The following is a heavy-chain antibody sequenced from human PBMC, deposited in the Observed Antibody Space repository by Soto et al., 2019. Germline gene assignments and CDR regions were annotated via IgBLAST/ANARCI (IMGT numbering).Heavy chain of an antibody. Sequence: SVKVSCKASGGTFSSYAISWVRQAPGQGLEWMGGIIPIFGTANYAQKFQGRVTITADESTSTAYMELSSLRSEDTAVYYCARVNTLGPYYDILTGIDGMLYYYYGMDVWRQGTTVTVSS. CDR2: IIPIFGTA. V-gene: IGHV1-69*13. CDR1: GGTFSSYA. J-gene: IGHJ6*02. CDR3: ARVNTLGPYYDILTGIDGMLYYYYGMDV. D-gene: IGHD3-9*01.